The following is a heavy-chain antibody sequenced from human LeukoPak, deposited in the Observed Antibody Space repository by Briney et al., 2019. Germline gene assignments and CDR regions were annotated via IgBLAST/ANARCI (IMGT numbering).Heavy chain of an antibody. D-gene: IGHD2-2*02. Sequence: SETLSLTRAVYGGSFSGYYWSWIRQPPGKGLEWIGEINHSGSTNYNPSLKSRVTISVDTSKNQFSLKLSSVTAADTAVYYCTRATMDIVVVPAAIGGDFDYWGQGTLVTVSS. CDR1: GGSFSGYY. CDR3: TRATMDIVVVPAAIGGDFDY. V-gene: IGHV4-34*01. CDR2: INHSGST. J-gene: IGHJ4*02.